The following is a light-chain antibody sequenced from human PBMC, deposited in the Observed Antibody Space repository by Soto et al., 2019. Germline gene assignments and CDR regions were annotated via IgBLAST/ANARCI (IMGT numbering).Light chain of an antibody. Sequence: EIVMTQSPATLSVSPGERVTLSCRASQNIGNNFGWYQQRPGQAPRLLIHGATTRATGIPARFSGSGSGTQFTLTISSLQSEDVAFYYCQQYNRWAYTFGQGTKLEIK. J-gene: IGKJ2*01. CDR1: QNIGNN. CDR3: QQYNRWAYT. CDR2: GAT. V-gene: IGKV3-15*01.